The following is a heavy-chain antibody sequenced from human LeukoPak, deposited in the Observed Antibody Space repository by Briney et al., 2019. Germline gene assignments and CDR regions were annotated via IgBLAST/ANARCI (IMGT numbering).Heavy chain of an antibody. D-gene: IGHD6-13*01. V-gene: IGHV3-21*01. Sequence: GGSLRLSCAASGFTFSSYGMHWVRQAPGKGLEWVSSISSSSSYIYYADSVKGRFTISRDNAKNSLYLQMNSLRAEDTAVYYCARDRLAAAGNYWGQGTLVTVSS. CDR1: GFTFSSYG. CDR2: ISSSSSYI. J-gene: IGHJ4*02. CDR3: ARDRLAAAGNY.